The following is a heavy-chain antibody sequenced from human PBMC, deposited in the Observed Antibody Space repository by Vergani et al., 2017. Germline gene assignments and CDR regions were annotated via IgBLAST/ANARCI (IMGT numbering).Heavy chain of an antibody. V-gene: IGHV3-30*02. D-gene: IGHD2/OR15-2a*01. CDR3: ANSVIAGNVGVAYFGMDV. CDR2: IRYDGSSE. Sequence: VQLVESGGGLVQPGGSLRLSCAASGFTFSSYWMSWVRQAPGKGLEWVSFIRYDGSSEYYGDSVKGRFTISRDKSQNTVNLQMNSLRTEDTAVYFCANSVIAGNVGVAYFGMDVWGQGTLVAVSS. J-gene: IGHJ6*02. CDR1: GFTFSSYW.